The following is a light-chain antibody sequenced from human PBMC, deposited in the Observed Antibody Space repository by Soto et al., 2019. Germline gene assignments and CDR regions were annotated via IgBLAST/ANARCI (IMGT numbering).Light chain of an antibody. J-gene: IGKJ3*01. CDR2: DAS. CDR3: QQFDDHPFT. CDR1: QSISSW. V-gene: IGKV1-5*01. Sequence: DIQMTQSPSTLSASVGDRVTITCRASQSISSWLAWYQQKPGKAPKLLIYDASSLESGVPSRFSGSGSGTEFTLTVSSLQPEDFATYYCQQFDDHPFTFGPGTRVDF.